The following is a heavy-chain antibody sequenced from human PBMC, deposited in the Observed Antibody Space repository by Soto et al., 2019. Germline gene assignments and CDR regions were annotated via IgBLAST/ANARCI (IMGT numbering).Heavy chain of an antibody. J-gene: IGHJ4*02. V-gene: IGHV2-5*01. CDR3: EHRRNAPRTHSRHIASRPLYFDY. CDR2: IYWNDDK. Sequence: QITLKESGPTLVQPTQTLTLTCTFSWFSLSTSGVGVGWIRQPPGKALEWLALIYWNDDKRYSPSLKSSRTITKDTSKNQVVHTMTNMDHVDTAPYYCEHRRNAPRTHSRHIASRPLYFDYWGPGNLVNVSS. D-gene: IGHD6-6*01. CDR1: WFSLSTSGVG.